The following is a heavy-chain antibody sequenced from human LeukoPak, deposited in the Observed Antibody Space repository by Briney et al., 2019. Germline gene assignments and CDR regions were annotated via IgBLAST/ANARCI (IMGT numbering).Heavy chain of an antibody. V-gene: IGHV4-39*07. J-gene: IGHJ4*02. Sequence: PSETLSLTCTVSGGSISSTTYYWAWIRQPPGKVLKWIGSIYHSGSTYYNPSLKSRVTISVDTSKNQFSLKLSSVTAADTAVYYCARVTYYYGSGSPETLFDYWGQGTLVTVSS. CDR2: IYHSGST. D-gene: IGHD3-10*01. CDR3: ARVTYYYGSGSPETLFDY. CDR1: GGSISSTTYY.